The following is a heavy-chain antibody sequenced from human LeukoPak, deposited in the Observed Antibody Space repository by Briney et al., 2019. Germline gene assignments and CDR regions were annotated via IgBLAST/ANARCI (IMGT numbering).Heavy chain of an antibody. V-gene: IGHV4-30-4*08. J-gene: IGHJ5*02. CDR2: INYSGNT. D-gene: IGHD2-2*01. CDR3: ASTNCSSASCYGANWFDP. Sequence: SETLSLTCTVPGGSISSGDYYWSWIRQPPGKGLEWIGYINYSGNTFHYNPSLKNRVTISVDTSKNRFSLRLSSVTAADTAVYYCASTNCSSASCYGANWFDPWGQGTLVTVSS. CDR1: GGSISSGDYY.